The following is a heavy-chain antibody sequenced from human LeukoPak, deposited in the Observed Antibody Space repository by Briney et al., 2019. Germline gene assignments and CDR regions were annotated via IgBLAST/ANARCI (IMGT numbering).Heavy chain of an antibody. CDR2: IYSGGST. V-gene: IGHV3-66*01. J-gene: IGHJ3*02. Sequence: GGSLRLSCAVSGFTVSSNYMNWVRQAPGKGLEWVSIIYSGGSTYYADSVKGRFSISRDNPKNTLYLQMNSLRAEDTAVYYCASGSLYSSGWYWCAFDIWGQGTMVTVSS. D-gene: IGHD6-19*01. CDR1: GFTVSSNY. CDR3: ASGSLYSSGWYWCAFDI.